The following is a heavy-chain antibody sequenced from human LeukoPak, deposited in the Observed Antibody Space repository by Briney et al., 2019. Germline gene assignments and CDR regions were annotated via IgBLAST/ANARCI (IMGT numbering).Heavy chain of an antibody. Sequence: GGSLRLSCAASGFTFSNAWMSWVRQAPGKGLEWVGRIKSKTDGGTTDYAAPVKGRFTISRDDSKSIAYLQMNSLKTEDTAVYYCTRAADYGGNSAYFDYWGQGTLVTVSS. J-gene: IGHJ4*02. D-gene: IGHD4-23*01. CDR3: TRAADYGGNSAYFDY. CDR1: GFTFSNAW. CDR2: IKSKTDGGTT. V-gene: IGHV3-15*01.